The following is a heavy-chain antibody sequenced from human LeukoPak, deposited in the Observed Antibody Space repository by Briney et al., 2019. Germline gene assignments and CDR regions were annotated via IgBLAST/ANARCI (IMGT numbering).Heavy chain of an antibody. D-gene: IGHD6-6*01. V-gene: IGHV1-69*05. CDR1: GGTFSSYA. CDR3: ASSGSSSPTPIYYYYYMDV. CDR2: IIPIFGTA. Sequence: GASVKVSCKASGGTFSSYAISWVRQAPGQGLEWMGGIIPIFGTANYAQRFQGRGTITTDKSTSTAYMELSSLRSEDTAVYYCASSGSSSPTPIYYYYYMDVWGKGTTVTVSS. J-gene: IGHJ6*03.